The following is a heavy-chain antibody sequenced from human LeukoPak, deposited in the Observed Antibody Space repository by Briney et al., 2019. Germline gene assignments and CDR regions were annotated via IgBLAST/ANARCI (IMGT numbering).Heavy chain of an antibody. Sequence: LRLSCAASGFTFSSYGMHWVRQAPGKGLEWVAVIWYDGSNKYYADSVKGRFTISRDNSKNTLYLQMNSLRAEDTAVYYCAKDLYYYDSSGYYLSLDYWGQGTLVTVSS. CDR3: AKDLYYYDSSGYYLSLDY. V-gene: IGHV3-33*06. CDR2: IWYDGSNK. J-gene: IGHJ4*02. CDR1: GFTFSSYG. D-gene: IGHD3-22*01.